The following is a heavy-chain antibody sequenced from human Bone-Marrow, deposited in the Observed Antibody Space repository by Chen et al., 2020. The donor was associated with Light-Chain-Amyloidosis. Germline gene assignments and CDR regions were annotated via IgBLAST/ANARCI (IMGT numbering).Heavy chain of an antibody. CDR3: AKEGSIVGAPSDY. CDR1: GFTFSSYA. CDR2: ISGSGGST. J-gene: IGHJ4*02. V-gene: IGHV3-23*01. D-gene: IGHD1-26*01. Sequence: EVQLLESGGGLVQPGGSRRLSCAASGFTFSSYAMCWVRQAPGKGLEWVSAISGSGGSTYYADSVKGRFTISRDNSKNTLYLQMNSLRAEDTAVYYCAKEGSIVGAPSDYWGQGTLVTVSS.